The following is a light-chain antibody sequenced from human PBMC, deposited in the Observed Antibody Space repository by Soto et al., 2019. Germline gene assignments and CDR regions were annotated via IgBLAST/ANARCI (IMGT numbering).Light chain of an antibody. CDR1: HDIRND. V-gene: IGKV1-33*01. CDR2: AAS. CDR3: MQALQIFN. Sequence: NEFTHSPSSRSASVVDRVTITFQASHDIRNDLNWYQQKSGKAPKLLIHAASTLEAGVPSRFSGSGSGKDFTLKISRVEAEDVGVYYCMQALQIFNFGQGTRLEIK. J-gene: IGKJ5*01.